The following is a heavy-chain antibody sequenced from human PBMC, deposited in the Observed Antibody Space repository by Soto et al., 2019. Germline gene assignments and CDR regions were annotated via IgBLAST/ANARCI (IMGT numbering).Heavy chain of an antibody. CDR1: GFTFSYYW. J-gene: IGHJ3*01. CDR2: IHSDGSST. V-gene: IGHV3-74*01. D-gene: IGHD1-26*01. CDR3: ARGDRGAFDL. Sequence: EVQLVESGGGLGQPGESLRLSCAASGFTFSYYWMHWVRQAPGKGLVWVSRIHSDGSSTTYADSVKGRFSISRDNASNTVYLQMNSLRAEDTAVYYCARGDRGAFDLWGQGTVLTVSS.